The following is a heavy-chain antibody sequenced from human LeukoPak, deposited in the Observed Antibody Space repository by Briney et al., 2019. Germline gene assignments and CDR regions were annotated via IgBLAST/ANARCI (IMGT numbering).Heavy chain of an antibody. Sequence: SETLSLTCAVSDDSFSSHYWTWIRQPPGKGLEWIGYISYIGGTNYNPSLKSRVTISIATSRNQFSLRLSSVTAADTAVYYCARDLVTVTKGFDIWGQGTMVSVSS. V-gene: IGHV4-59*11. D-gene: IGHD4-11*01. CDR1: DDSFSSHY. J-gene: IGHJ3*02. CDR2: ISYIGGT. CDR3: ARDLVTVTKGFDI.